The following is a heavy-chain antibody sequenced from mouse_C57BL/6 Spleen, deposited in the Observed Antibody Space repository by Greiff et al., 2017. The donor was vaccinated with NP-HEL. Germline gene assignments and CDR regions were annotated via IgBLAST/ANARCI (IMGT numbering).Heavy chain of an antibody. Sequence: QVQLQQSGAELVRPGASVTLSCKASGYTFTDYEMHWVKQTPVHGLEWIGAIDPETGGTAYNQKFKGKAILTADKSSSTAYMELRSLTSEDSAVYYYARGDDDGGSLVFDYWGQGTTLTVSS. CDR1: GYTFTDYE. CDR2: IDPETGGT. CDR3: ARGDDDGGSLVFDY. D-gene: IGHD1-1*02. J-gene: IGHJ2*01. V-gene: IGHV1-15*01.